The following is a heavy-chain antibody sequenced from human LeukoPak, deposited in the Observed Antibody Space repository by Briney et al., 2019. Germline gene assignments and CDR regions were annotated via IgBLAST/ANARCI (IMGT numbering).Heavy chain of an antibody. Sequence: GRSLRLSCAASGFTFSSYAMHWVRQAPGKGLEWVAVISYDGSNKYYADSVKGRFTISRDNSKNTLYLQMNSLRAEDTAVYYCARDRGRSGWIYYYYGMDVWGQGTTVTVSS. D-gene: IGHD6-19*01. J-gene: IGHJ6*02. CDR2: ISYDGSNK. CDR1: GFTFSSYA. V-gene: IGHV3-30-3*01. CDR3: ARDRGRSGWIYYYYGMDV.